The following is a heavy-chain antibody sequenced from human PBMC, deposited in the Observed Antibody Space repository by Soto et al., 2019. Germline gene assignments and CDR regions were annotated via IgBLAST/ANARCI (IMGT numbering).Heavy chain of an antibody. V-gene: IGHV3-53*01. D-gene: IGHD3-16*02. CDR3: ARDYHSLDY. CDR1: GLAVSTNY. J-gene: IGHJ4*02. Sequence: GGSLRLSCAASGLAVSTNYMWRVRQAPGKGLEWVSVIYPDGTTSYADSVKGRFTVSRDNSKNTLYLQMKSLGAEDTAVYYCARDYHSLDYWGQGTRVTVS. CDR2: IYPDGTT.